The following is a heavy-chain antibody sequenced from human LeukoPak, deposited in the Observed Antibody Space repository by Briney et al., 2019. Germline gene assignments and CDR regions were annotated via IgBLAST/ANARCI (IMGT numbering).Heavy chain of an antibody. J-gene: IGHJ4*02. D-gene: IGHD5-12*01. V-gene: IGHV1-8*03. Sequence: ASVKVSCKASGYTFTSYDINWVRQATGQGLEWMGWMNPNSGNTGYAQKFQGRVTITRNTSTSTAYMELSSLRSEDTAVYYCARGYSGYDGGYYFDYWGQGTLVTVSS. CDR1: GYTFTSYD. CDR2: MNPNSGNT. CDR3: ARGYSGYDGGYYFDY.